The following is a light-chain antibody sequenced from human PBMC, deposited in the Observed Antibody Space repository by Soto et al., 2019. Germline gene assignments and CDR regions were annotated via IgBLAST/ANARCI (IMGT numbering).Light chain of an antibody. J-gene: IGKJ1*01. V-gene: IGKV3-15*01. Sequence: EFVLTQSPGTLSLSPGERATLSCRASQTVRNNYLAWYQQKPGQAPRLLIYDASSRATGIPARFSGSGSGTEFTLTISSLQSEDFAVYYCQQYNNWTWTFGQGTKV. CDR3: QQYNNWTWT. CDR1: QTVRNN. CDR2: DAS.